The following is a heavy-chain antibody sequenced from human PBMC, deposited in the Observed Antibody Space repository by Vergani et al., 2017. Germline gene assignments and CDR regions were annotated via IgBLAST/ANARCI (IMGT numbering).Heavy chain of an antibody. CDR3: AIVGHYDILTGYYFGDAFDI. Sequence: EVQLVESGGGLVQPGGSLRLSCAASGFTFSSYWMSWVRQAPGKGLEWVANIKQDGSEKYYVDSVKGRFTISRDNAKNSLYLQMNSLRAEDTAVYYCAIVGHYDILTGYYFGDAFDIWGQGTMVTVSS. V-gene: IGHV3-7*01. J-gene: IGHJ3*02. CDR2: IKQDGSEK. D-gene: IGHD3-9*01. CDR1: GFTFSSYW.